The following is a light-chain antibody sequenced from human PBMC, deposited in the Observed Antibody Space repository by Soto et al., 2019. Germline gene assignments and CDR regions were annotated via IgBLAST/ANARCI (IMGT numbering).Light chain of an antibody. CDR2: DVN. V-gene: IGLV2-14*01. J-gene: IGLJ1*01. CDR3: SSYISSSTLNV. CDR1: SSDVGGYNY. Sequence: QSVLTQPASVSGSPGQSITISCTGTSSDVGGYNYVSWYQQHPGKAPKLMIYDVNKRPSGVSNRFSGSKSGNTASLTISGLQAEDEADYYCSSYISSSTLNVFGTGTKLTVL.